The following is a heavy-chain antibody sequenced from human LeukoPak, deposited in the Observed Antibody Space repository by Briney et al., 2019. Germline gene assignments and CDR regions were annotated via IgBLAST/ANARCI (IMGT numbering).Heavy chain of an antibody. CDR2: ISAYNGNT. V-gene: IGHV1-18*01. Sequence: GASVKVSCKASGYTFTSYGISWVRQAPGQGPEWMGWISAYNGNTNYAQKLQGRVTMTTDTSTSTAYMELRSLRSDDTAVYYCARSDTAMVTDIKDYWGQGTLVTVSS. CDR3: ARSDTAMVTDIKDY. J-gene: IGHJ4*02. D-gene: IGHD5-18*01. CDR1: GYTFTSYG.